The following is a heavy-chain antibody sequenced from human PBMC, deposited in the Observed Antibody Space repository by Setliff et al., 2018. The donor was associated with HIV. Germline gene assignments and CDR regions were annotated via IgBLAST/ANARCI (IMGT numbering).Heavy chain of an antibody. CDR1: GYTFPAYY. V-gene: IGHV1-2*04. CDR3: VREVRAAYKGPLWFGQSDPRPDTFDI. CDR2: INPYSGGT. D-gene: IGHD3-10*01. Sequence: VSCKASGYTFPAYYIHWVRQAPGQGLEWMGWINPYSGGTNYAQNFQGWVTMTRDTSITTAYMELSRLTSDDTALYFCVREVRAAYKGPLWFGQSDPRPDTFDIWGQGAMVTVSS. J-gene: IGHJ3*02.